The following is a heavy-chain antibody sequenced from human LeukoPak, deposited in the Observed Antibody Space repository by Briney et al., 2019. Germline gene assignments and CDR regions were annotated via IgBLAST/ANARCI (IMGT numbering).Heavy chain of an antibody. CDR3: ARGRYHYDSSGPYFDY. D-gene: IGHD3-22*01. CDR1: GGSFSGYY. Sequence: SSETLSLTCAVYGGSFSGYYWSWIRQPPGKGLEWIGEINHSGSTNYNPSLKSRVTISVDTSKNQFSLKLSSVTAADTAVYYCARGRYHYDSSGPYFDYWGQGTLVTVSS. CDR2: INHSGST. J-gene: IGHJ4*02. V-gene: IGHV4-34*01.